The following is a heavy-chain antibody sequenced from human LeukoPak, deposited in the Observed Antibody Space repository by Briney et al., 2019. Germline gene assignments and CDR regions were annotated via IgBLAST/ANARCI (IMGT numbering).Heavy chain of an antibody. J-gene: IGHJ4*02. V-gene: IGHV3-21*01. CDR1: GFTFSSYS. Sequence: PGGSLRLSCAASGFTFSSYSMNWVRQAPGKGLEWVSSISSSSSYIYYADSVKGRFTISRDNSKNTLYLQMNSLRAEDTAVYYCARSPSNTYYYDSSGPMNGPLDYWGQGTLVTVSS. D-gene: IGHD3-22*01. CDR3: ARSPSNTYYYDSSGPMNGPLDY. CDR2: ISSSSSYI.